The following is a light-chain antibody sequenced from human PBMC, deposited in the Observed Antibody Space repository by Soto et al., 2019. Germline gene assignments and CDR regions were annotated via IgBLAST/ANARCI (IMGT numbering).Light chain of an antibody. CDR2: NNN. CDR1: SSNIGSHT. Sequence: QSVLTQPPSASGTPGQRVTISCSGSSSNIGSHTVNWYQHLPGTAPKLLLYNNNQRPSGVPDRFSGSRSGTSASLAISGLQSEDEAKYYCAAWDDSLNGVLFGGGTKLTVL. J-gene: IGLJ2*01. CDR3: AAWDDSLNGVL. V-gene: IGLV1-44*01.